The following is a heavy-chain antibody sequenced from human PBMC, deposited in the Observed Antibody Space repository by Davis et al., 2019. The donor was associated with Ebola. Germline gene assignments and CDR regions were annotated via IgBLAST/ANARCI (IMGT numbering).Heavy chain of an antibody. D-gene: IGHD4-11*01. CDR2: ISSSSSTI. V-gene: IGHV3-48*02. CDR1: GFTFSSYS. J-gene: IGHJ6*02. CDR3: ARVSTDSNYYGFDHYYYGVDV. Sequence: PGGSLRLSCAASGFTFSSYSMNWVRQAPGKGLEWVSYISSSSSTIYYADSVKGRFTISRDNAKNSLYLQMNSLRDEDTAVYYCARVSTDSNYYGFDHYYYGVDVWGQGTTVTVSS.